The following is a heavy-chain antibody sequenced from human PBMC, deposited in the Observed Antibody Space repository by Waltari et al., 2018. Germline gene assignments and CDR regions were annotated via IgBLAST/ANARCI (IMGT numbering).Heavy chain of an antibody. CDR1: GFSLSTSGVG. D-gene: IGHD2-2*01. CDR3: AHRYCSSTTCHLFDY. Sequence: QITLKESGPTLVKPTQTLTLTCTFSGFSLSTSGVGVGWIRQPPGKALDWLTLIFWDDEKRYSPALKSRLTITKDTSKNQVVLAMTNMDPADTATYYCAHRYCSSTTCHLFDYWGQGTLVTVSS. V-gene: IGHV2-5*02. J-gene: IGHJ4*02. CDR2: IFWDDEK.